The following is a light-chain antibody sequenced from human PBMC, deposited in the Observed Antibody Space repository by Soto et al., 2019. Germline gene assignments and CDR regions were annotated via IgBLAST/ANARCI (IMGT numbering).Light chain of an antibody. Sequence: EIVLTQSPGTLSLSPGERATLSCRASQSVSSSYLAWYQQKPGQAPRLLIYGASSRATGVPDRFSGSGSGTDFTLTISRLEPEDIAVYYCQQYAGSVTFGGGTKVEIK. CDR2: GAS. J-gene: IGKJ4*01. CDR3: QQYAGSVT. V-gene: IGKV3-20*01. CDR1: QSVSSSY.